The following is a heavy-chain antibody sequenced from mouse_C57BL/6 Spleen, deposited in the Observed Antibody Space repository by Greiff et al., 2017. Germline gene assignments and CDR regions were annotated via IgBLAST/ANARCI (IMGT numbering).Heavy chain of an antibody. CDR1: GFSLTSYG. D-gene: IGHD2-3*01. J-gene: IGHJ1*03. Sequence: VQGVESGPGLVAPSQSLSITCTVSGFSLTSYGVSWVRQPPGKGLEWLGVIWGDGSTNDHSALISRLSISKDNAKSQGFLKLNSLQTDDTATYYCAKSYDGYYVGYFDVWGTGTTVTVSS. CDR2: IWGDGST. V-gene: IGHV2-3*01. CDR3: AKSYDGYYVGYFDV.